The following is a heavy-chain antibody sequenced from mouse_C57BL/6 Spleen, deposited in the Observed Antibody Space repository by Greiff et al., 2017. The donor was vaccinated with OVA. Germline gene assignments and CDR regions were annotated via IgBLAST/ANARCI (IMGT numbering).Heavy chain of an antibody. CDR2: ISDGGSYT. V-gene: IGHV5-4*01. CDR3: GRGAWFAY. CDR1: GFTFSSYA. Sequence: EVHLVESGGGLVKPGGSLKLSCAASGFTFSSYAMSWVRQTPEKRLEWVATISDGGSYTYYPDNVKGRFTISRDNAKNNLYLQMSHLKSEDTAMYYCGRGAWFAYWGQGTLVTVSA. J-gene: IGHJ3*01.